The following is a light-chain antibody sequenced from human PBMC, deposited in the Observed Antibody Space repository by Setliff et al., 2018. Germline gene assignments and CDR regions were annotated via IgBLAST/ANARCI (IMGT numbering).Light chain of an antibody. CDR2: DVS. CDR1: SSDVGGYTS. CDR3: SSYISSTTLVL. J-gene: IGLJ2*01. V-gene: IGLV2-14*03. Sequence: QSALTQPASVSGSPGQSITISCTGTSSDVGGYTSVSWYQQHPDKAPKLMIYDVSYRPSGVSNRFSGSKSGSTASLTISGLQPEDEADYYCSSYISSTTLVLFGGGTKVTVL.